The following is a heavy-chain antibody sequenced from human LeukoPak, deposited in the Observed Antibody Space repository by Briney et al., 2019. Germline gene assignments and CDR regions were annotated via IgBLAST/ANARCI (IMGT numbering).Heavy chain of an antibody. J-gene: IGHJ5*02. V-gene: IGHV4-38-2*01. Sequence: SETLSLTCAVSGYSISSGYYWGWIRQPPGKGLEWIASIYHSGSTYYNPSLKSRVTISVDTSKNQFSLKLSSVTAAVTAVYYCARGPITMIRGVLPALYWFDPWGQGTLVTVSS. D-gene: IGHD3-10*01. CDR1: GYSISSGYY. CDR3: ARGPITMIRGVLPALYWFDP. CDR2: IYHSGST.